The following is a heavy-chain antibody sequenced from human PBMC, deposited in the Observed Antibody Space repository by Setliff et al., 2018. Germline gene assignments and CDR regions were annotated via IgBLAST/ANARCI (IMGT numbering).Heavy chain of an antibody. CDR2: IIPIFGTA. J-gene: IGHJ4*02. Sequence: ASVKVSCKASGGTFSSYAITWVRQAPGQGLEWMGGIIPIFGTAKYTQKFQGRVTITADQSTRTAYMELSSLRYEDTAVYYCAIPSSGNFYVVYWGQGALVTVSS. D-gene: IGHD3-3*01. V-gene: IGHV1-69*13. CDR1: GGTFSSYA. CDR3: AIPSSGNFYVVY.